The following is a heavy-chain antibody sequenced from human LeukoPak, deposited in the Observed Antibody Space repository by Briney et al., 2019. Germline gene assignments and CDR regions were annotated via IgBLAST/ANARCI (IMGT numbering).Heavy chain of an antibody. V-gene: IGHV3-33*01. J-gene: IGHJ1*01. Sequence: AGQSLRLSCAASGFTFSNYGMHWVSQAPGKGLEWVAVIWYDGSNKYYADCVKGRFTISRDNSKNTLYLQMNSLRAEDTAVYYCARGDYYDRSGYSQYFQHWGQGTLVTVSS. D-gene: IGHD3-22*01. CDR2: IWYDGSNK. CDR1: GFTFSNYG. CDR3: ARGDYYDRSGYSQYFQH.